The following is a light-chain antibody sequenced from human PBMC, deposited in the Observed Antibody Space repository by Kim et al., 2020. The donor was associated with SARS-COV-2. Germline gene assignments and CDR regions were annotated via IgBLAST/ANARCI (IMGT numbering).Light chain of an antibody. J-gene: IGKJ2*01. V-gene: IGKV3-15*01. CDR3: QQYTHWPLYT. Sequence: EIVMTQSPATLSVSPGERATLSCRASQSVSSSLAWYQQKPGQAPRLLIYGASTRATGIPARFSGSGSGTEFTLTISSLQSEDFAVYYCQQYTHWPLYTFGQGTKLEIK. CDR2: GAS. CDR1: QSVSSS.